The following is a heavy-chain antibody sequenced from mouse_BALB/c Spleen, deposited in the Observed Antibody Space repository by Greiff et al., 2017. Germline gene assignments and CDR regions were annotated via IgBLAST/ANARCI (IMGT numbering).Heavy chain of an antibody. J-gene: IGHJ4*01. CDR3: ASYDEGYYYAMDF. V-gene: IGHV1-18*01. Sequence: EVQRVESGPELVKPGASLKISCKASGYSFTGYTMNWVKQSHGKNLEWIGLINPYNGGTSYNQKFKGKATLTVDKSSSTAYMELLSLTSEDSAVYYCASYDEGYYYAMDFWGQGTSVTVSS. D-gene: IGHD2-12*01. CDR2: INPYNGGT. CDR1: GYSFTGYT.